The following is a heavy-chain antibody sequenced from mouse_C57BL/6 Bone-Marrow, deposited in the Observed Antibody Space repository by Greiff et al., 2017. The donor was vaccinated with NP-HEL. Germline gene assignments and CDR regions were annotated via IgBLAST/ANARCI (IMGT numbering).Heavy chain of an antibody. J-gene: IGHJ4*01. V-gene: IGHV1-15*01. Sequence: VQLQQSGAELVRPGASVTLSCKASGYTFTDYEMHWVKQTPVHGLEWIGAIDPETGGTAYNQKFKGKAILTADNSSSTAYMELRSLTSEDSAVYYCLEGYYDMDYWGKGTSVTVSS. CDR3: LEGYYDMDY. CDR1: GYTFTDYE. CDR2: IDPETGGT.